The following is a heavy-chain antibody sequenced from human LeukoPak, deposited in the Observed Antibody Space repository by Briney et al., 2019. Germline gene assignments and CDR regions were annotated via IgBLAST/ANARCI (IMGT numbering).Heavy chain of an antibody. CDR3: ARLDYGGDSDPLGDY. CDR2: VTGSDDRT. D-gene: IGHD4-23*01. Sequence: GGSLRLSCAASGFTFSSAAMTWVRQAPGKGLEWVSTVTGSDDRTYYADSVKGRFTISRDYSKNTLHLQMNSLRVEDTAVYYCARLDYGGDSDPLGDYWGQGTLVTVSS. V-gene: IGHV3-23*01. CDR1: GFTFSSAA. J-gene: IGHJ4*02.